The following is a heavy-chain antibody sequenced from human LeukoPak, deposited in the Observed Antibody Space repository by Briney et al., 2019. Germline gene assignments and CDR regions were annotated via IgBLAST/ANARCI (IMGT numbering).Heavy chain of an antibody. D-gene: IGHD6-13*01. CDR1: GYSLSSGYL. CDR2: IYHSGTT. V-gene: IGHV4-38-2*02. J-gene: IGHJ5*02. Sequence: SETLSLTCTVSGYSLSSGYLWGGTRQPPGKGREGIGRIYHSGTTYYNPSLKRGVTISGDTSKKKLCLQVTSVTAADTAVYYCARGYSSSWYFNWFDPWGQGTLVTVSS. CDR3: ARGYSSSWYFNWFDP.